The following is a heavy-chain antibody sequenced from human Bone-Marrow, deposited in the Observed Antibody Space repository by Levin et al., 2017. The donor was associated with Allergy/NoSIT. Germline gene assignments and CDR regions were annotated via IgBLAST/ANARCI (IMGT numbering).Heavy chain of an antibody. CDR2: IRNKANRHTT. V-gene: IGHV3-72*01. Sequence: PGGSLRLSCAASGFTFSDHYMDWVRQAPGKGLQWVGRIRNKANRHTTEYAASVQGRLSISRDDQKKSLYFEMNRPKPEDTAVYYCVREGGTAGDFDDWGQGVLVTVSS. D-gene: IGHD6-13*01. J-gene: IGHJ4*02. CDR1: GFTFSDHY. CDR3: VREGGTAGDFDD.